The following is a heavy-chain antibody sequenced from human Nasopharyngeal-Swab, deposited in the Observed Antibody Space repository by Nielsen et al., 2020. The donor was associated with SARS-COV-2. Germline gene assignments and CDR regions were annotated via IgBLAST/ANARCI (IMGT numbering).Heavy chain of an antibody. CDR1: GYTFTSYY. CDR3: ARGHSRIIVVVPWRKGYFDY. V-gene: IGHV1-46*01. Sequence: ASVQVSCKASGYTFTSYYMHWVRQAPGQGLEWMGIINPSGGSTRYAQKFQGRVTMTRDTSTSAVYMELSSLRSEDTAVCYCARGHSRIIVVVPWRKGYFDYWGQGTLVTVSS. CDR2: INPSGGST. J-gene: IGHJ4*02. D-gene: IGHD2-2*01.